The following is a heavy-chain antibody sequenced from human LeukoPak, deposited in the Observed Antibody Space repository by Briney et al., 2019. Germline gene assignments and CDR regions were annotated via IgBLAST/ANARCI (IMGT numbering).Heavy chain of an antibody. V-gene: IGHV4-61*02. CDR1: GGSISSSSYY. D-gene: IGHD1-26*01. CDR3: AREAVKSYYTRTQYFQH. Sequence: SETLSLTCTVSGGSISSSSYYWSWIRQPAGKGLEWIGRIYTSGSTNYNPSLKSRVTMSVDTSKNQFSLKLSSVTAADTAVYYCAREAVKSYYTRTQYFQHWGQGTLVTVSS. CDR2: IYTSGST. J-gene: IGHJ1*01.